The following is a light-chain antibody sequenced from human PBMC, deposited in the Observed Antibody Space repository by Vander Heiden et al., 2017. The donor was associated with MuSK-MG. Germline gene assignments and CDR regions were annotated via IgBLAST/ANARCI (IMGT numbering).Light chain of an antibody. Sequence: QSAPTQSASVSGSPGHSITLSCTGTTNDVGAYNYVSWYQQHPGKAPRLVISEVSNRPSGVSPRFSGSKSGNTASLTISGLQAEDEADYFCGSYTTSGTYVFGSGTRVTVL. CDR2: EVS. V-gene: IGLV2-14*01. CDR1: TNDVGAYNY. J-gene: IGLJ1*01. CDR3: GSYTTSGTYV.